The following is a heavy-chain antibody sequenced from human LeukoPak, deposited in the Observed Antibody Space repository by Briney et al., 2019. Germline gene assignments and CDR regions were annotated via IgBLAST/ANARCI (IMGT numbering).Heavy chain of an antibody. CDR3: ARERPNSSSWYARWFDP. V-gene: IGHV1-2*02. CDR1: GYTFTGYY. D-gene: IGHD6-13*01. CDR2: INPNSSGT. Sequence: ASVKVSCKASGYTFTGYYMHWVRQAPGQGLEWMGWINPNSSGTNYAQKFQGRVTMTRDTSISTAYMELSRLKSDDTAVYYCARERPNSSSWYARWFDPWGQGTLVTVSS. J-gene: IGHJ5*02.